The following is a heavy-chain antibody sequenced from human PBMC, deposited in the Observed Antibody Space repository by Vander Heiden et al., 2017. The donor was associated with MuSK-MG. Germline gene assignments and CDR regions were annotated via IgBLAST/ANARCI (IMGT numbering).Heavy chain of an antibody. J-gene: IGHJ4*02. CDR1: GFPFSSYG. V-gene: IGHV3-33*01. CDR3: ARDIDSYSSSWYGLDY. Sequence: QVQLVESGGGVVQPGRSLRLSCAASGFPFSSYGMHWVRQAPGKGLEWVAVIWYDGSNKYYADSVKGRFTISRDNSKNTLYLQMNSLRAEDTAVYYCARDIDSYSSSWYGLDYWGQGTLVTVSS. D-gene: IGHD6-13*01. CDR2: IWYDGSNK.